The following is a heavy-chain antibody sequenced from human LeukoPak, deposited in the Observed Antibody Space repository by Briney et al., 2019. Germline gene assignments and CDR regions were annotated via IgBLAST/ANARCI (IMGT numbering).Heavy chain of an antibody. D-gene: IGHD1-26*01. V-gene: IGHV3-30-3*01. CDR2: ISYDGSNK. Sequence: PGRSLRLSCAASGFTFSSYAMHWVRQAPGKGLEWVAVISYDGSNKYYADSVKGRFTISRDNSKNTLYLQVNSLRAEDTAVYYCARDRSYSGNLPEHWGQGTLVTVSS. J-gene: IGHJ1*01. CDR3: ARDRSYSGNLPEH. CDR1: GFTFSSYA.